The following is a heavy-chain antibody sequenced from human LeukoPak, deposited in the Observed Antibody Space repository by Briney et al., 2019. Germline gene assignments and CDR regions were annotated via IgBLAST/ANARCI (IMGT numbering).Heavy chain of an antibody. CDR3: AKAPVTTCSGAYCYPFDY. V-gene: IGHV3-48*03. CDR1: GFTFSSYE. J-gene: IGHJ4*02. Sequence: GGSLRPSCAASGFTFSSYEMNWVRQAPGKGLEWVSYISSSGSTIYYADSVKGRFTISRDNAKNSLYLQMNSLRAEDTAVYYCAKAPVTTCSGAYCYPFDYWSQGTLVTVSS. D-gene: IGHD2-15*01. CDR2: ISSSGSTI.